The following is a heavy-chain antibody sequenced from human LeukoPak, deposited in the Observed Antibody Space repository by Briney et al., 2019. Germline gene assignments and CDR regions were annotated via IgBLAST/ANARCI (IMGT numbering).Heavy chain of an antibody. CDR2: INSDGSST. J-gene: IGHJ3*02. D-gene: IGHD3-22*01. Sequence: HSGGSLRLSCAASGFTFSSYWMHWVRQAPGKGLVWVSRINSDGSSTSYADSVKDRFTISRDSAKNTLYLQMNSLRAEDTAVYYCARGRNYYENSGDAFDIWGQGTTVTVSS. V-gene: IGHV3-74*01. CDR3: ARGRNYYENSGDAFDI. CDR1: GFTFSSYW.